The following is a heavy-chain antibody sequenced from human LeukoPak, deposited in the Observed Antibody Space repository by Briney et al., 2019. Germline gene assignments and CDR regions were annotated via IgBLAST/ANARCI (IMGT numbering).Heavy chain of an antibody. V-gene: IGHV4-59*03. CDR3: AKGGWSLDI. D-gene: IGHD6-19*01. Sequence: SETLSLTCTVSGGSISGSYWSWIRQSPGKGLEWIGYIYYNGNTDYNPSLRSRLTMSVDTSKDQFSLKLTSVTAADTALYYCAKGGWSLDIWGQGTMVTVSS. CDR2: IYYNGNT. J-gene: IGHJ3*02. CDR1: GGSISGSY.